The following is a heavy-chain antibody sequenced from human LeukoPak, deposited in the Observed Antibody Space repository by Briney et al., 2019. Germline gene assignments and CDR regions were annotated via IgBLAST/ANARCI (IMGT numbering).Heavy chain of an antibody. CDR3: ARAGSGWYAYYYYMDV. J-gene: IGHJ6*03. D-gene: IGHD6-19*01. Sequence: SETLSLTCAVYGGSFSGYYWSWLRQPPGKGLEWIGEINHSGSTNYNPSLKSRVTISVDTSKNQFSLKLSSVTAADTAVYYCARAGSGWYAYYYYMDVWGKGTTVTVSS. V-gene: IGHV4-34*01. CDR2: INHSGST. CDR1: GGSFSGYY.